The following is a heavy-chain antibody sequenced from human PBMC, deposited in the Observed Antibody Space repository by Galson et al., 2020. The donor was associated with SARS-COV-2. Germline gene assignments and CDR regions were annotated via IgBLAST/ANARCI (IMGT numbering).Heavy chain of an antibody. D-gene: IGHD2-2*01. CDR1: GFSLSNARMG. Sequence: ESGPTLVKPTETLTLTCTVSGFSLSNARMGVSWIRQPPGKALEWLAHIFSNDEKSYSTSLKSRLTISKDTSKSQVVLTMTNMDPVDTATYYCARTPLVPAATTFYYYYGMDVWGQGTTVTVSS. CDR2: IFSNDEK. CDR3: ARTPLVPAATTFYYYYGMDV. J-gene: IGHJ6*02. V-gene: IGHV2-26*01.